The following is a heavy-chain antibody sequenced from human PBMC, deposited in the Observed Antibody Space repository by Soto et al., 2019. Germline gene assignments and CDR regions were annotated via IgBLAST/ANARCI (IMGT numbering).Heavy chain of an antibody. Sequence: QVQLVQSGAEVKKPGASVKVSCKTSGYTFTSHGISWVRQAPGQGLEWMGWISTYNGNTDYARKLQGRVTMTTDTAPSTADMELRSLRSDDTAVYFGARRYKDDFYGAYHANWFDPWGQGTQVTVSS. J-gene: IGHJ5*02. D-gene: IGHD3-16*01. CDR3: ARRYKDDFYGAYHANWFDP. CDR2: ISTYNGNT. CDR1: GYTFTSHG. V-gene: IGHV1-18*01.